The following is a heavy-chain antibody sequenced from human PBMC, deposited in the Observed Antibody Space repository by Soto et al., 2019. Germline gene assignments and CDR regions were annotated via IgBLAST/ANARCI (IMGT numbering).Heavy chain of an antibody. D-gene: IGHD3-22*01. V-gene: IGHV3-23*01. CDR3: ANPLSLNYDSSGYYGVGYYGMDV. CDR2: ISGSGGST. Sequence: GRSLRLSCAASGFTFSSYAMSWVRQAPGKGLEWVSAISGSGGSTYYADSVKGRFTISRDNSKNTLYLQMNSLRAEDTAVYYCANPLSLNYDSSGYYGVGYYGMDVWGQGTTVTVSS. CDR1: GFTFSSYA. J-gene: IGHJ6*02.